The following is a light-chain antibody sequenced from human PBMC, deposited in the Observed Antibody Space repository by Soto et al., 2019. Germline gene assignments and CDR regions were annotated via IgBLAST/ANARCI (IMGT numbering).Light chain of an antibody. CDR3: QQYDNLLFT. CDR1: QDISNY. Sequence: DIQMTQSPSSLSASVGDRVTITCQASQDISNYLNWYQQKPGKAPKLLIYDACSLETGVPFRFSGSGSGTDFTFTISSLQPEDIAAHYCQQYDNLLFTFGPGTKVDIK. V-gene: IGKV1-33*01. CDR2: DAC. J-gene: IGKJ3*01.